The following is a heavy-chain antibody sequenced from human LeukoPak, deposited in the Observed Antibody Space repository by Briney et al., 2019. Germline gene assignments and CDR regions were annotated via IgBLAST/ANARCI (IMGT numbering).Heavy chain of an antibody. CDR2: ISSSGSTI. CDR1: GFTFSDYY. CDR3: ASCYWLKDAFDI. V-gene: IGHV3-11*01. Sequence: GGSLRLSCAASGFTFSDYYMSWIRQAPGTGLEWVSYISSSGSTIYYADSVKGRFTISRDNAKNSLYLQMNSLRAEDTAVYYCASCYWLKDAFDIWGQGTMVTVSS. D-gene: IGHD2-21*02. J-gene: IGHJ3*02.